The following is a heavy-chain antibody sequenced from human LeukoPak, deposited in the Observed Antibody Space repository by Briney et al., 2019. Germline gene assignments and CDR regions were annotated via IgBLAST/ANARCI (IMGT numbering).Heavy chain of an antibody. J-gene: IGHJ4*02. D-gene: IGHD3-22*01. CDR1: GGSVNDYY. CDR3: ARDNRRGYDSSGYDY. V-gene: IGHV4-59*02. Sequence: PSETLSLTCAVSGGSVNDYYWSWIRQPPGKGMEWIGYMYHSGTTNFNPSLRSRVAVSIDTSKNQFSLRLSSVTAANTAVYYCARDNRRGYDSSGYDYWGQGTLVTVSS. CDR2: MYHSGTT.